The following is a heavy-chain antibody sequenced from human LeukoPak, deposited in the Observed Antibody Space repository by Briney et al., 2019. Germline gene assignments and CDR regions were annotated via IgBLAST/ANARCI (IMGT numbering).Heavy chain of an antibody. V-gene: IGHV6-1*01. Sequence: SQTLSLTCAISGDSVSSNSAAWNWIRHSPSRGLDWIGRTYYRSKWYNDYAVSVKSRITITPATSKNQFSLQLNPVTPEDTAVYYCAREQLERRGDYWGQGTLVTVSS. D-gene: IGHD1-1*01. CDR2: TYYRSKWYN. CDR3: AREQLERRGDY. J-gene: IGHJ4*02. CDR1: GDSVSSNSAA.